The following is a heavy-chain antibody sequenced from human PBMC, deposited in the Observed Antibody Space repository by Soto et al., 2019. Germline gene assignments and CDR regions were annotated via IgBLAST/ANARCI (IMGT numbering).Heavy chain of an antibody. CDR1: GGSISSSSYY. D-gene: IGHD4-17*01. CDR2: IYYSGST. J-gene: IGHJ6*02. CDR3: ARRSTVTTHYGMDV. V-gene: IGHV4-39*01. Sequence: QLQLQESGPGLVKPSETLSLTCTVSGGSISSSSYYWGWIRQPPGKGLEWIGSIYYSGSTYYNPSLKCGVTISVDTSKIQFSLKLSSVTAADTAVYYCARRSTVTTHYGMDVWGQGTTVTVSS.